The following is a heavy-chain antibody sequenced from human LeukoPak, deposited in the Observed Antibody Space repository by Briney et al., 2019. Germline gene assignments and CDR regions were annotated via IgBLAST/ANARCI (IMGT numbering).Heavy chain of an antibody. J-gene: IGHJ2*01. Sequence: GGSLRLSCAASGFTFNTYGMHWVRQAPGKGLEWMAVISFDGGNIYYAGSVKGRFTISRDNSKNTLFLQMNSLRGEDTALYYCARDNLTPYWYFDLWGRGTLVSVSS. CDR3: ARDNLTPYWYFDL. CDR2: ISFDGGNI. CDR1: GFTFNTYG. V-gene: IGHV3-30*03. D-gene: IGHD4-23*01.